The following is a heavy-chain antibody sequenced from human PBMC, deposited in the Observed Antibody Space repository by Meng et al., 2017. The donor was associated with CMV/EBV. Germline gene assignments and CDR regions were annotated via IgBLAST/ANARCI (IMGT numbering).Heavy chain of an antibody. CDR2: TYYRSKWYN. CDR1: GDSVSSLSAA. D-gene: IGHD2-15*01. CDR3: ARDKGMVELGSWFDP. J-gene: IGHJ5*02. V-gene: IGHV6-1*01. Sequence: SAPGLVTPPPTLSLTCAISGDSVSSLSAAWNWIRQSPSRGLEWLGRTYYRSKWYNDYAVSVKSRITINPDTSKNQFSLQLNSVTPEDTAVYYCARDKGMVELGSWFDPWGQGTLITVSS.